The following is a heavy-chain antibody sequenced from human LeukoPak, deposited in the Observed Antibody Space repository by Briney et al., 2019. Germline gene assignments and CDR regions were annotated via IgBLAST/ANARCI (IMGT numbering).Heavy chain of an antibody. V-gene: IGHV4-38-2*02. D-gene: IGHD5-24*01. CDR1: GYPIGLDYY. CDR2: FHRGRI. Sequence: SETLSLTCKVSGYPIGLDYYWVWIRQAPGRGLQWIGGFHRGRIQYNSALKSRVTISIDPSKNQFSLRMWPVTAADTAFYFCARAPSSYESGNGYPNLGWLDPWGQEALVTVSS. CDR3: ARAPSSYESGNGYPNLGWLDP. J-gene: IGHJ5*02.